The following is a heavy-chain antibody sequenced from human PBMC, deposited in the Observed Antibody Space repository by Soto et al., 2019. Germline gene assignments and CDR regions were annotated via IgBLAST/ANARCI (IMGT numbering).Heavy chain of an antibody. J-gene: IGHJ5*02. CDR1: GFNSEDYA. CDR2: INWNSGIT. V-gene: IGHV3-9*02. Sequence: PGGSLRLSCVAFGFNSEDYAMHWIRQAPGKGLEWVSGINWNSGITGYADSVKGRFTIFRDNANNSLHLEMSSLKTEDTALYYCARGRGALTVVSNWFDPWGQGTLVTVSS. D-gene: IGHD2-15*01. CDR3: ARGRGALTVVSNWFDP.